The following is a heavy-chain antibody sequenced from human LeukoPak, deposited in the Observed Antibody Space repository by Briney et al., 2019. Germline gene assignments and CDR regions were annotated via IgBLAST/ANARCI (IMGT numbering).Heavy chain of an antibody. CDR3: AKGYSGYDYAFDT. J-gene: IGHJ3*02. V-gene: IGHV3-30*18. CDR2: MSYNGSK. Sequence: GGSLRLSCVASGFTYGIHWVRQAPGKGLEWVAIMSYNGSKVYADSVKGRFTVSRDNSKNTVYLQMNSLRAEDTALYYCAKGYSGYDYAFDTWGQGTKVSVSS. CDR1: GFTYG. D-gene: IGHD5-12*01.